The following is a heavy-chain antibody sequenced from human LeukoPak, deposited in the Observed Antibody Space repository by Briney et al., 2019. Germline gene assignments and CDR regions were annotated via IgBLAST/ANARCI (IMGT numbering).Heavy chain of an antibody. Sequence: SVKVSCKTSGYTFSSYGITWVRQAPGQGLEWMGRIIPILGIANYAQKFQGRVTITADKSTSTAYMELSSLRSEDTAVYYCARVAMVRGVITSTWFDPWGQGTLVTVSS. CDR1: GYTFSSYG. CDR3: ARVAMVRGVITSTWFDP. D-gene: IGHD3-10*01. J-gene: IGHJ5*02. CDR2: IIPILGIA. V-gene: IGHV1-69*04.